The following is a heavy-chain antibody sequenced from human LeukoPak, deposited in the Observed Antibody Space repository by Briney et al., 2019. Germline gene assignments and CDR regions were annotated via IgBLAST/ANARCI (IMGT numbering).Heavy chain of an antibody. CDR2: IYTSGST. D-gene: IGHD3/OR15-3a*01. Sequence: SETLSLTCTVSGGSISSGSYYWSWIRQHAGKGLEWIGRIYTSGSTNYNPSLKSRVTISVDTSKNQFSLKLSSVTAADTAVYYCAREDWGYGHYYYYMDVWGKGTTVTVSS. CDR3: AREDWGYGHYYYYMDV. J-gene: IGHJ6*03. V-gene: IGHV4-61*02. CDR1: GGSISSGSYY.